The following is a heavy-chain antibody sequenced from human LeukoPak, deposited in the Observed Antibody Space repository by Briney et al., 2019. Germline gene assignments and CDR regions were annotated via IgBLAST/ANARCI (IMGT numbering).Heavy chain of an antibody. CDR1: GFTFDDYA. Sequence: GGSLRLSCAASGFTFDDYAMHWVREGPGKGLEWVSGITWNSGTIGYADSVKGRFTISRDNAKNSLYLQMNSLRAEDTALYYCAKDVTGTGAFDIWGQGTMVTVSS. CDR3: AKDVTGTGAFDI. V-gene: IGHV3-9*01. CDR2: ITWNSGTI. J-gene: IGHJ3*02. D-gene: IGHD1-7*01.